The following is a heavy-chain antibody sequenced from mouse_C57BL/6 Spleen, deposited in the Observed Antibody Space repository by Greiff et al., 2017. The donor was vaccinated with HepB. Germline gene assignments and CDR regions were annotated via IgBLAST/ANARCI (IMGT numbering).Heavy chain of an antibody. J-gene: IGHJ2*01. CDR1: GFTFSSYG. CDR3: ARQGVTTSGVGFDY. CDR2: ISSGGSYT. D-gene: IGHD2-2*01. Sequence: DVMLVESGGDLVKPGGSLKLSCAASGFTFSSYGMSWVRQTPDKRLEWVATISSGGSYTYYPDSVKGRFTISRDNAKNTLYLQMSSLKSEDTAMYYCARQGVTTSGVGFDYWGQGTTLTVSS. V-gene: IGHV5-6*02.